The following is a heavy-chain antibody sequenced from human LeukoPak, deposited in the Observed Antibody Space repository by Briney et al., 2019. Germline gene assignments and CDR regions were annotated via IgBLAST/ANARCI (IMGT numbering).Heavy chain of an antibody. Sequence: GGSLRLSCAASGFTVRSNYMSWVRQAPGKGLEWVSLIYSGDSTNYADSVKGRFTISRDNSKKTLYLQMNSLRAEDTAVYYCARVGSYFDLDHWGQGTLVTVSS. CDR1: GFTVRSNY. V-gene: IGHV3-53*01. D-gene: IGHD3-10*01. J-gene: IGHJ4*02. CDR2: IYSGDST. CDR3: ARVGSYFDLDH.